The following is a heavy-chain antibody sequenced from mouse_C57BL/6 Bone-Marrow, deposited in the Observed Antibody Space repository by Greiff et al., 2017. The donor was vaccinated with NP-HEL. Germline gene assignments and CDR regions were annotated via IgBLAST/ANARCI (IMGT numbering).Heavy chain of an antibody. CDR1: GFPITSGYY. CDR2: ITHSGET. Sequence: VMLVESGPGLVKPSQSLFLTCSITGFPITSGYYWIWIRQSPGKPLEWMGYITHSGETFYNPSLQSPISITRETSKNQFFLQLNSVTTEDTAMYYCAGASYYSKTDYAMDYWGQGTSVTVSS. J-gene: IGHJ4*01. D-gene: IGHD2-5*01. CDR3: AGASYYSKTDYAMDY. V-gene: IGHV12-3*01.